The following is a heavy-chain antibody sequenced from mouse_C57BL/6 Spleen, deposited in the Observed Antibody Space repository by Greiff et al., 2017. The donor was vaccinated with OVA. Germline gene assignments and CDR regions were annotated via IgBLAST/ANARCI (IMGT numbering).Heavy chain of an antibody. CDR2: IDPEDGET. J-gene: IGHJ3*01. CDR1: GFNITDYY. V-gene: IGHV14-2*01. D-gene: IGHD4-1*01. Sequence: EVQLQQSGAELVKPGASVKLSCTASGFNITDYYMHWVKQRPEQGLEWIGRIDPEDGETKYDPKFQGKATITADTSSNTAYLQLSSLTSEDAAVYYCASNCDDFAYWGQGTLVTVSA. CDR3: ASNCDDFAY.